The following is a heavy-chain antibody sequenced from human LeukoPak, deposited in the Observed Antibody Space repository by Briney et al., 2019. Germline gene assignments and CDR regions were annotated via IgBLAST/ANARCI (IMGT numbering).Heavy chain of an antibody. Sequence: PLQTLSLTCTVSGTSISSGGYYWNWIRQHPGGGLEWIGYIYYSGSTYCNPSLKSRATISVDTSKKQFSLKLNSVTAADTAVYYCTRGNSSGPFVYWGQGTLVTVSS. V-gene: IGHV4-31*03. D-gene: IGHD3-22*01. CDR1: GTSISSGGYY. J-gene: IGHJ4*02. CDR3: TRGNSSGPFVY. CDR2: IYYSGST.